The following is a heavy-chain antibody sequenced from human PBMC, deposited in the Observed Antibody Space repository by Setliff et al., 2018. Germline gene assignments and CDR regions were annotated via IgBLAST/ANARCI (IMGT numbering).Heavy chain of an antibody. J-gene: IGHJ4*02. D-gene: IGHD3-9*01. CDR1: GYTFTIYY. V-gene: IGHV1-46*01. Sequence: ASVKVSCKASGYTFTIYYMHWVRQAPGQGLEWMGIINPSGGNTNYAQKFQDRVTMTTDTSTATVYMELKNLRSDDTAVYYCARSSGPRVVLAADFDYWGQGTLVTVSS. CDR2: INPSGGNT. CDR3: ARSSGPRVVLAADFDY.